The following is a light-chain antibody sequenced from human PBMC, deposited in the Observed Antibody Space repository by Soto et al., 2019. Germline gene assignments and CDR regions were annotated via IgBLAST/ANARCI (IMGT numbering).Light chain of an antibody. Sequence: EIVLTQSTATLSWSPGERSALSCSASHSVSSYLAWYQQKPGQAPRLLIYGASTRATGISARFSGSGSGTEFTLTISSLQSEDFAVYYCQQYNNWPPRTFGQGTKVDIK. CDR3: QQYNNWPPRT. V-gene: IGKV3-15*01. J-gene: IGKJ1*01. CDR2: GAS. CDR1: HSVSSY.